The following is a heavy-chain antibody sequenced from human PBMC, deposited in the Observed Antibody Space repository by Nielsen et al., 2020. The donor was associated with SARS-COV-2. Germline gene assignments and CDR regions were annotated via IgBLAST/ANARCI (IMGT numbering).Heavy chain of an antibody. CDR3: ARVEYCSGGSCPLIDY. CDR1: GYTFTSYG. V-gene: IGHV1-18*04. D-gene: IGHD2-15*01. Sequence: ASVKVSCMASGYTFTSYGISWVRQAPGQGLEWMGWISAYNGNTNYAQKLQGRVTMTTDTSTSTAYMELRSLRADDTAVYYWARVEYCSGGSCPLIDYWGQGTLVTVSS. CDR2: ISAYNGNT. J-gene: IGHJ4*02.